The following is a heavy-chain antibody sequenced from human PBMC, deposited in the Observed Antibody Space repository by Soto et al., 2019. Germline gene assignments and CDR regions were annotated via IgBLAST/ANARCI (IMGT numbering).Heavy chain of an antibody. CDR2: INHSGTT. J-gene: IGHJ6*02. CDR1: GGSFSGYY. Sequence: QVQLQQWGAGLLKPSETLSLTCAVYGGSFSGYYWSWIRQPPGKGLEWIGEINHSGTTNYNPSLKSRVTISLDTSKNQFSLKVTSVTAADTAVYYCARREKDLRLSLGEGSPYCMDVWGQGTTVTVSS. D-gene: IGHD3-16*01. CDR3: ARREKDLRLSLGEGSPYCMDV. V-gene: IGHV4-34*01.